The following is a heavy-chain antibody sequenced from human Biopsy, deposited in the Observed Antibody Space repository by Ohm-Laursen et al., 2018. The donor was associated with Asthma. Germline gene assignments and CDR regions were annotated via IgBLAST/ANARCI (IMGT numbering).Heavy chain of an antibody. V-gene: IGHV1-24*01. D-gene: IGHD4-17*01. CDR1: GYSLTDLS. J-gene: IGHJ4*02. Sequence: PSANASCKISGYSLTDLSMHWGRQAPGQGLEWMGGHDLEEGGTVNARRFQGRVTMTKDTSTDTAYMEMSSLSSDDTAVYYCASDFPKDYVRYNFQFWGQGTLVTVSS. CDR3: ASDFPKDYVRYNFQF. CDR2: HDLEEGGT.